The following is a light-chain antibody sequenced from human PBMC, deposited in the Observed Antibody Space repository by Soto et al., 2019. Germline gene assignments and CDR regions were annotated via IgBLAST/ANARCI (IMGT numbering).Light chain of an antibody. V-gene: IGKV1-5*01. CDR3: QQYNSYWT. CDR1: HNIERW. Sequence: DIQMTQSPSSLSASVGDRVTNTCRASHNIERWMAWYQQKPGKAPSLLIFDASTLHSGVPSRFSGSGSGTEFTLTISSLQPDDFASYYCQQYNSYWTFAQGTKVDI. CDR2: DAS. J-gene: IGKJ1*01.